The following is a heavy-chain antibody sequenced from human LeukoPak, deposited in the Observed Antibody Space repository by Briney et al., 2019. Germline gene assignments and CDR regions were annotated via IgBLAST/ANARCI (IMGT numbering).Heavy chain of an antibody. V-gene: IGHV4-59*01. D-gene: IGHD2-15*01. J-gene: IGHJ4*02. Sequence: PSETLSLNCSVSGGSIRSYYWIWIRQPPGQRLEWIGYIYYTGSTNYNPSLKSRVTVSIDTSKNQFSLKLSSVTAADTAVYYCVSQNRYCSGDSCYYCFDYWGQGTLVTVSS. CDR1: GGSIRSYY. CDR3: VSQNRYCSGDSCYYCFDY. CDR2: IYYTGST.